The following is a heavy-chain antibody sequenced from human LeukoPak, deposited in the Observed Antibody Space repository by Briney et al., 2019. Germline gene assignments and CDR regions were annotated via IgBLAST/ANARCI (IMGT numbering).Heavy chain of an antibody. Sequence: SETLSLTCAVYGGSFSGYYWSWIRQPPGKGLEWIGEINHSGSTNYNPSLKSRVTISVDTSKNQFSLKLSSVTAADTAVYYWARGVSSGWRNYYCYGMDVWGKGTTVTVSS. CDR1: GGSFSGYY. CDR3: ARGVSSGWRNYYCYGMDV. D-gene: IGHD6-19*01. J-gene: IGHJ6*04. CDR2: INHSGST. V-gene: IGHV4-34*01.